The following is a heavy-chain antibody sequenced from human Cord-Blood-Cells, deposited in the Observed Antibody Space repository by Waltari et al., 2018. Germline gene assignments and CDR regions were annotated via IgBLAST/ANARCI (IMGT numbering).Heavy chain of an antibody. CDR3: ARPSYYDILTGYYNYYFDY. CDR1: GGSFSGYY. V-gene: IGHV4-34*01. Sequence: QVQLQQWGAGLLKPSETLSLTCAVYGGSFSGYYWSWIRQPPGKGLEWIGEINHSGSNNYNPSLKSRVTISVDTSKNQFSLKLSSVTAADTAVYYCARPSYYDILTGYYNYYFDYWGQGTLVTVSS. D-gene: IGHD3-9*01. CDR2: INHSGSN. J-gene: IGHJ4*02.